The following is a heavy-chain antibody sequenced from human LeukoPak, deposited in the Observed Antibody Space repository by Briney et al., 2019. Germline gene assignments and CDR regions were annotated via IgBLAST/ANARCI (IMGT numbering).Heavy chain of an antibody. V-gene: IGHV4-61*09. CDR2: VYTSGST. J-gene: IGHJ4*02. CDR1: GGSISNGSYY. Sequence: SQTLSLTCTVSGGSISNGSYYWSWIRQPAGKGLEWIGHVYTSGSTNYNPSLKSRVTISVDTSKNQFSLMLRSVTAADTALYYCARFSDSNSGSYYGVFDYWGQGTLVTVSS. CDR3: ARFSDSNSGSYYGVFDY. D-gene: IGHD3-10*01.